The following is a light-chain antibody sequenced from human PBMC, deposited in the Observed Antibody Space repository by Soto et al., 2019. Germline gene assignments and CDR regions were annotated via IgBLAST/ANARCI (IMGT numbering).Light chain of an antibody. CDR1: QNITNF. Sequence: IQMTQSPSSLSASVGDRVTIACRASQNITNFLNWYQHNPGKAPNLLIFAASHLQSGVSSRFSGSGSGTDFTLTISSLHPEDFATFYCQESASTRWAFGQGTKVEIK. J-gene: IGKJ1*01. CDR2: AAS. CDR3: QESASTRWA. V-gene: IGKV1-39*01.